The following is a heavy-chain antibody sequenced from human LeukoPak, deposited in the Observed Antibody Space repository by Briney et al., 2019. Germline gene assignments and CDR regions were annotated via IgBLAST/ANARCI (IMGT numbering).Heavy chain of an antibody. CDR3: VRDFRTQLDGYSPPYHFDY. J-gene: IGHJ4*02. D-gene: IGHD5-24*01. CDR1: GFTFSSYA. V-gene: IGHV3-21*01. Sequence: PGGSLRLSCAASGFTFSSYAMSWVRQAPGQGLEWVSSISSGGSHIYYADSMKGRFTISRDNARNSLFLQMNSLRAEDTAVYYCVRDFRTQLDGYSPPYHFDYWGQGALVTVSS. CDR2: ISSGGSHI.